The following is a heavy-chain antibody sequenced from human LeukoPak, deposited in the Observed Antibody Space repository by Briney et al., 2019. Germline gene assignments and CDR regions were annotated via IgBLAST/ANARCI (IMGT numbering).Heavy chain of an antibody. CDR2: INPNSGGT. D-gene: IGHD6-6*01. CDR1: GYTFTGYY. J-gene: IGHJ4*02. Sequence: ASVKVSCKASGYTFTGYYMHWVRQAPGQGLEWMGWINPNSGGTNYAQKFQGRVTMTRDTSISTAYMELSRLRSDDTAVYYCAASQLGYYYFGYWGQGTLVTVSS. V-gene: IGHV1-2*02. CDR3: AASQLGYYYFGY.